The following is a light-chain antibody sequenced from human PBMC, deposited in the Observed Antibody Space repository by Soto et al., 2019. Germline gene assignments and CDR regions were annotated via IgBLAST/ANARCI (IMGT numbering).Light chain of an antibody. CDR3: QQYDRWPVN. V-gene: IGKV3-15*01. CDR1: QSVTTN. CDR2: DAS. Sequence: EVVMTQSPATPSVSPGERVTFSCRASQSVTTNLAWYQHKPGQSPRLLISDASTGASGIPPRFSGSGSGTEFTLTVDRLQSADFAVYYCQQYDRWPVNFGGGTKV. J-gene: IGKJ4*01.